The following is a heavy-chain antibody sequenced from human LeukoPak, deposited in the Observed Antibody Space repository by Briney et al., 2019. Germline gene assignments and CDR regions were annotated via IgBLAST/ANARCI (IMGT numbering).Heavy chain of an antibody. V-gene: IGHV1-2*02. CDR3: ARGAYSYRSGSPFGACDV. Sequence: ASVKVSCKASGYPFSGYYMHWVRQAPGQGLEWMGWINAKNGDTKYAQNYQGRVTMTRDTSVNTAYMELSRLTSDDRAVYYCARGAYSYRSGSPFGACDVWGQGTQVSVSS. D-gene: IGHD3-10*01. CDR1: GYPFSGYY. J-gene: IGHJ3*01. CDR2: INAKNGDT.